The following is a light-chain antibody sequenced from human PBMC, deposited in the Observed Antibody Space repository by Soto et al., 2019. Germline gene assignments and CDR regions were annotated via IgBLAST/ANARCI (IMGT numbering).Light chain of an antibody. J-gene: IGKJ4*01. Sequence: DIQMTQSPTTLSASVGDRVTITCRASQSLITWVAWYQQKPGKAPKLLIHKASSLGSGVPSRFSGSGSGTEFTLTISSLQPDDFATYYCQQYNAYPLTFGGGTKVEIK. CDR1: QSLITW. CDR3: QQYNAYPLT. CDR2: KAS. V-gene: IGKV1-5*03.